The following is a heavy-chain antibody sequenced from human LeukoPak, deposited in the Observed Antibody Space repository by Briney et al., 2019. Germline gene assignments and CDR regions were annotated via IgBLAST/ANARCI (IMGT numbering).Heavy chain of an antibody. D-gene: IGHD6-6*01. V-gene: IGHV4-38-2*01. CDR3: VRGSSSGPTFDY. Sequence: PSETLSLTCAVSGYSISSGYYWGWIRQPPGKGLEWIGSIYHGGSTYYNPSLKSRVTISVDTSKNQFSLKLSSVTAADTAVYYCVRGSSSGPTFDYWGQGTLVTVSS. CDR2: IYHGGST. CDR1: GYSISSGYY. J-gene: IGHJ4*02.